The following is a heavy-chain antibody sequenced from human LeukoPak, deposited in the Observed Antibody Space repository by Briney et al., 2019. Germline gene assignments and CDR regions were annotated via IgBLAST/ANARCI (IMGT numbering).Heavy chain of an antibody. Sequence: GASVKVSCKASGYTFTSYGIIWVRQAPGQGLEWMGWISAYNGNTNYEQKLQGRVTMTTDTSTSTAYMELRSLRSDDTAVYYCARSFTMVRGVIITGNAFDIWGQGTMVTVSS. CDR3: ARSFTMVRGVIITGNAFDI. CDR2: ISAYNGNT. J-gene: IGHJ3*02. D-gene: IGHD3-10*01. CDR1: GYTFTSYG. V-gene: IGHV1-18*01.